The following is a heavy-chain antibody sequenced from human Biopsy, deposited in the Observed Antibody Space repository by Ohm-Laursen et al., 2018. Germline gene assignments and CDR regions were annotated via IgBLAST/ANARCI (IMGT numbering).Heavy chain of an antibody. J-gene: IGHJ4*02. CDR2: IYPNSGDT. CDR3: ARDLLEWSLPS. V-gene: IGHV1-2*02. Sequence: EASVKVSCKASGDAFLGYYLHWVRQAPGQGLEWMGSIYPNSGDTVFAQKFQGRVSMTRDTSVSTAYLELSSLRSDDTAIYYCARDLLEWSLPSWGQGTLVTVSS. CDR1: GDAFLGYY. D-gene: IGHD3-3*01.